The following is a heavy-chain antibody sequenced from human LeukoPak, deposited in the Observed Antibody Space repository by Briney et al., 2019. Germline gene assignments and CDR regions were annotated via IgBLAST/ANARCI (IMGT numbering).Heavy chain of an antibody. CDR3: ARHNDYSRAFDI. CDR1: GGSISSSSYY. V-gene: IGHV4-39*01. D-gene: IGHD4-11*01. CDR2: IYYSGST. J-gene: IGHJ3*02. Sequence: SETLSLTCTVSGGSISSSSYYWGWIRQPPGKGLEWIGSIYYSGSTDYNPSLKSRVTISVDTSKNQLSLKLSSVTAADTAVYYCARHNDYSRAFDIWGQGTMVTVSS.